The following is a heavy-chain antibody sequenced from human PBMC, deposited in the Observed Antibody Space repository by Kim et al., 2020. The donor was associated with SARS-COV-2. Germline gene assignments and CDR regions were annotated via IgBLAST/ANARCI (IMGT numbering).Heavy chain of an antibody. CDR3: ARALVPGPDGLQSPFDY. Sequence: ASVKVSCKASGYTFTSYYMHWVRQAPGQGLEWMGIINPSGGSTSYAQKFQGRVTMTRDTSTSTVYMELSSLRSEDTAVYYCARALVPGPDGLQSPFDYWGQGTLVTVSS. V-gene: IGHV1-46*01. CDR1: GYTFTSYY. CDR2: INPSGGST. D-gene: IGHD6-6*01. J-gene: IGHJ4*02.